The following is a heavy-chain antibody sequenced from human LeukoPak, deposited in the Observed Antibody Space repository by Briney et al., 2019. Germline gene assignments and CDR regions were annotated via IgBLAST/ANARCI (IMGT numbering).Heavy chain of an antibody. CDR2: IYPGDSDI. D-gene: IGHD6-13*01. Sequence: GESLKIPCKGSGYIFTSYWIGWVRQMPGKGLEWMGIIYPGDSDIRYSPSFQGQVTISADKSISTAYLQWSSLKASDTAMYYCAGQYSSSSFDYWGQGTLVAVSS. CDR3: AGQYSSSSFDY. CDR1: GYIFTSYW. V-gene: IGHV5-51*01. J-gene: IGHJ4*02.